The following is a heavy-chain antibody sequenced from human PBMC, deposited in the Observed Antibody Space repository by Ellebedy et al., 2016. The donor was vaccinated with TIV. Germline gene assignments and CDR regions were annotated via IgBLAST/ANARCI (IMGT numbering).Heavy chain of an antibody. J-gene: IGHJ4*02. CDR2: INLGIGDT. Sequence: AASVKVSCKTSGYIFTTYAMHWVRQAPGQSLEWMGWINLGIGDTKDSQNFQGRLTITSDASASTVYMELSSLRSGDTAVYFCARGYSYEFDYWGQGTLVTVSS. D-gene: IGHD5-18*01. V-gene: IGHV1-3*01. CDR1: GYIFTTYA. CDR3: ARGYSYEFDY.